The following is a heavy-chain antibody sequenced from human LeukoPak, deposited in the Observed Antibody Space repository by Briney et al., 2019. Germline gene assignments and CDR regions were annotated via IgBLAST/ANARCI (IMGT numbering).Heavy chain of an antibody. CDR2: IWYDGSNK. V-gene: IGHV3-33*01. J-gene: IGHJ4*02. Sequence: PGGSLRLSCAASGFTFSSYGMHWVRQAPGKGLEWVAVIWYDGSNKYYADSVKGRFTISRDNSKNTLYLQMNSLRAEDTAVYYCARARRGHRIPLDYWGQGTLVTVSS. CDR3: ARARRGHRIPLDY. D-gene: IGHD2-21*01. CDR1: GFTFSSYG.